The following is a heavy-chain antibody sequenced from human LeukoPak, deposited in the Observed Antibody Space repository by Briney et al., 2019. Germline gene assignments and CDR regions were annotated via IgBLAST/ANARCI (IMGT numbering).Heavy chain of an antibody. V-gene: IGHV3-23*01. CDR3: AKDLRPDGVDNFDH. CDR2: ILASGSPT. Sequence: AGGSLRLSCAASGFNFNSYTMNWVRQAPGKGLQWVANILASGSPTYYADSVKGRFIISRDNSNNTVYLQMNSLRVEDTAIYYCAKDLRPDGVDNFDHWGQGILVTVSS. D-gene: IGHD2-8*01. J-gene: IGHJ4*02. CDR1: GFNFNSYT.